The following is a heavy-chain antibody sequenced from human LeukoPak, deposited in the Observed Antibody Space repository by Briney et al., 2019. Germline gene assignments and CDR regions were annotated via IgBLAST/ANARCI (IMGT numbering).Heavy chain of an antibody. V-gene: IGHV1-8*01. J-gene: IGHJ3*01. CDR3: ASRTISGYDYDVFDL. Sequence: ASVKVSCKASGYTFTSFDINWVRQTAGRGLEWMGWMNPDSGDTGYAPKFQGRVIMTRNTSIRTAYMELSSLTSEDTAVYYCASRTISGYDYDVFDLWGQGTVVTVSS. CDR2: MNPDSGDT. D-gene: IGHD5-12*01. CDR1: GYTFTSFD.